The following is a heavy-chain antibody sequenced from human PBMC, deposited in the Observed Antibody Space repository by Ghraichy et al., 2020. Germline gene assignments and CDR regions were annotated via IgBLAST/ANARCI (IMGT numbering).Heavy chain of an antibody. CDR3: ARGAMLGPTAHDAFDI. Sequence: SETLSLTCTVSGGPISSYYWSWIRQSPGKGLEWIGYFYYSGSTNFNPSLKSRVTISVDTSKNQFSLKLNSVTAADTAVYYCARGAMLGPTAHDAFDIWGQGTMVTVSS. CDR1: GGPISSYY. J-gene: IGHJ3*02. CDR2: FYYSGST. D-gene: IGHD3-10*02. V-gene: IGHV4-59*01.